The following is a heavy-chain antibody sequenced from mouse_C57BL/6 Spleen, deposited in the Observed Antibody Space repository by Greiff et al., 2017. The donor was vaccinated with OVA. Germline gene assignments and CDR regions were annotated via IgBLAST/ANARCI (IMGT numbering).Heavy chain of an antibody. J-gene: IGHJ3*01. CDR1: GFTFSDYG. CDR2: ISSGSSTI. D-gene: IGHD2-2*01. Sequence: EVQLVESGGGLVKPGGSLKLSCAASGFTFSDYGMHWVRQAPEKGLEWVAYISSGSSTIYYADTVKGRFTISRDNAKNTLFLQMTSLRSEDTAMYYCARGGYGYDPWFGYWAKGTLVTVSA. V-gene: IGHV5-17*01. CDR3: ARGGYGYDPWFGY.